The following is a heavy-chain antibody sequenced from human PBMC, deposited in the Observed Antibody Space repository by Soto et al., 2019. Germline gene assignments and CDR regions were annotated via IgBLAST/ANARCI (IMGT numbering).Heavy chain of an antibody. D-gene: IGHD6-25*01. J-gene: IGHJ4*02. CDR1: GFTFSNYA. CDR3: AKFFVETGSNSGWPWSFHY. CDR2: ISGSGGTT. Sequence: EVQLLESGGGLVQPGRSLRLSCAASGFTFSNYAMSWVRQAPGQGLDWVSAISGSGGTTYYADSVKGRFTISRDNSKNTLFLQMNSLRDEGAAVYYCAKFFVETGSNSGWPWSFHYWGQGTLVTVSS. V-gene: IGHV3-23*01.